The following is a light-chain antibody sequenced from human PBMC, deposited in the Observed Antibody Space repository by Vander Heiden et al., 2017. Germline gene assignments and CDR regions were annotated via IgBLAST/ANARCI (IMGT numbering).Light chain of an antibody. CDR3: QQYGSSPPIT. J-gene: IGKJ5*01. CDR2: GAS. V-gene: IGKV3-20*01. CDR1: QSVSSSY. Sequence: DIVLTQSPVTLSLSPGGRATLSCRASQSVSSSYLAWYQQKPGQAPRLLIYGASSRATGIPDRFSGSGSGTDFTLTISRLEPEDFAVYYCQQYGSSPPITFGQGTRLEIK.